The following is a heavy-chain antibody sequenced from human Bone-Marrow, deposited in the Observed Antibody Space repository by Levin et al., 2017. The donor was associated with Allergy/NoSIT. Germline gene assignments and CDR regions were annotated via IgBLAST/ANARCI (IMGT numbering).Heavy chain of an antibody. J-gene: IGHJ6*02. Sequence: LSLTCAASGLRVNSNYMSWVRQAPGKGLEWVAVVYAGSTTYGSDSVNGRFSISRDKSKNTLFLQMNSLTVEDTAVYYCAKGSGGYSYGRDYSYAMDVWGQGTTVTVS. V-gene: IGHV3-66*01. D-gene: IGHD5-18*01. CDR2: VYAGSTT. CDR1: GLRVNSNY. CDR3: AKGSGGYSYGRDYSYAMDV.